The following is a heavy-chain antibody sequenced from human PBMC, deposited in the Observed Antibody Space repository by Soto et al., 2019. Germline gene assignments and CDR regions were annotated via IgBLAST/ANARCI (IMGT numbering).Heavy chain of an antibody. CDR3: ARGGGSRFFDY. D-gene: IGHD2-2*01. J-gene: IGHJ4*02. CDR2: INPNSGDT. CDR1: GDTLTRYY. V-gene: IGHV1-2*06. Sequence: QVQLEQSGAEVKEPGASVRVSCKLSGDTLTRYYIHWVRQAPGQGLEWMGRINPNSGDTKYAQSFQGRVTMTRDTSINTAYMELSRLRSDDTTVYYCARGGGSRFFDYWGQGILVTVSS.